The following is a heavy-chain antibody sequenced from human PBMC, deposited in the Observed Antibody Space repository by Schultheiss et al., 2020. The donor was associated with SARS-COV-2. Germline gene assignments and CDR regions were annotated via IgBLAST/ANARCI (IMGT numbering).Heavy chain of an antibody. CDR1: GGSISSYY. J-gene: IGHJ1*01. D-gene: IGHD1-1*01. Sequence: SETLSLTCTVSGGSISSYYWSWIRQPPGKGLEWIGYIYYSGSTNYNPSLKSRVTISVDKSKNQFSLKLSSVTAADTAVYYCARSGRYFQHWAQGTLVTVSS. CDR3: ARSGRYFQH. V-gene: IGHV4-59*12. CDR2: IYYSGST.